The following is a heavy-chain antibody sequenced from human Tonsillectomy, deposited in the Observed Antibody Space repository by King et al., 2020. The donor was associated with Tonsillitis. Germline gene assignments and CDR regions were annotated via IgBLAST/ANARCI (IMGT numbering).Heavy chain of an antibody. D-gene: IGHD3-3*01. V-gene: IGHV3-23*04. CDR2: IGASGGST. CDR1: GFTFSSYS. CDR3: ANLRELEGGRLTTLADFER. Sequence: VQLVESGGGLVQPGGSVRLSCGASGFTFSSYSMSWVRQAPGKGLEWVSGIGASGGSTYYADSVKGRFIISRDNGENTLSLQMQSLRVEDTAVYYCANLRELEGGRLTTLADFERWGQGTKVIVSS. J-gene: IGHJ3*02.